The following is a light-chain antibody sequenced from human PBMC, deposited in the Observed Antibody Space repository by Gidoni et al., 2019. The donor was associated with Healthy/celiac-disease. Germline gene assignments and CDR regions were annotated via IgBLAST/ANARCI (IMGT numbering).Light chain of an antibody. J-gene: IGLJ2*01. Sequence: QSVLTQPPSVSGPPGQRVTISCTGSSSNIGAGYDVHWYQQLPGTAPKLLIYDNSNRPSGVPDRFSGSKSGTSASLAITGLQAEDEADYYCQSYDSSLSGYVVFGGGTKLTVL. CDR1: SSNIGAGYD. CDR3: QSYDSSLSGYVV. CDR2: DNS. V-gene: IGLV1-40*01.